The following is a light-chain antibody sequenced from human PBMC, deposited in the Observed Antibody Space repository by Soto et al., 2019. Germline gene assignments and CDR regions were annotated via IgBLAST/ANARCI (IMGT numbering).Light chain of an antibody. CDR1: QSVSSSY. Sequence: EIVLTQSPGTLSLSPGERATISCRASQSVSSSYLAWYQQKPGQAPRLLIYGASSKATGIPDRLSGGGSGTDFTRTISSLQPEDFAVYYCQQYGSSPPYTFGHGTKLEIK. V-gene: IGKV3-20*01. J-gene: IGKJ2*01. CDR3: QQYGSSPPYT. CDR2: GAS.